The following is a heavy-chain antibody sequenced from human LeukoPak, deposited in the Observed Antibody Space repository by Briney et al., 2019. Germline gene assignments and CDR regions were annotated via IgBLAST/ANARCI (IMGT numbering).Heavy chain of an antibody. CDR2: IYYSGST. Sequence: SETLSLTCTVSGGSISSSSYYWGWIRQPPGKGLEWIGSIYYSGSTYYNPSLKSRVTISVDTSKNQFSLKLSSVTAADTAVYYCARDRGPSYCSSTTCRTLDWWGQGTLVTVSS. V-gene: IGHV4-39*07. D-gene: IGHD2-2*01. CDR1: GGSISSSSYY. J-gene: IGHJ4*02. CDR3: ARDRGPSYCSSTTCRTLDW.